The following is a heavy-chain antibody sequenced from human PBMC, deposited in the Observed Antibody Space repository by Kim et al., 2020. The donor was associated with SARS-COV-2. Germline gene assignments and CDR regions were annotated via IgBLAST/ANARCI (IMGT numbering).Heavy chain of an antibody. D-gene: IGHD6-13*01. Sequence: YADSVKGRFTISRHNSKNTLYLQMNSLRAEDTAVYYCASQNTAAAGTDYWGQGTLVTVSS. CDR3: ASQNTAAAGTDY. J-gene: IGHJ4*02. V-gene: IGHV3-53*04.